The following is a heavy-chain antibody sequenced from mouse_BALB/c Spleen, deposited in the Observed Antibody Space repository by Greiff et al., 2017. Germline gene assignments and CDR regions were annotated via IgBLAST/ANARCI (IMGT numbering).Heavy chain of an antibody. J-gene: IGHJ3*01. Sequence: EVMLVESGGGLVKPGGSLKLSCAASGFTFSSYAMSWVRQSPEKRLEWVAEISSGGSYTYYPDTVTGRFTISRDNAKNTLYLEMSSLRSEDTAMYYCARVGRGAWFAYWGQGTLVTVSA. CDR1: GFTFSSYA. CDR3: ARVGRGAWFAY. CDR2: ISSGGSYT. V-gene: IGHV5-9-4*01.